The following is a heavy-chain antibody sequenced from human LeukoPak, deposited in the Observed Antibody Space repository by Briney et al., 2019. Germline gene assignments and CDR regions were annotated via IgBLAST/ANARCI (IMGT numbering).Heavy chain of an antibody. CDR1: GDSISSSSYY. CDR2: IYYSGRP. V-gene: IGHV4-39*07. D-gene: IGHD6-13*01. Sequence: SDTLSLTCTVSGDSISSSSYYGGWSRQPPGEGLERFGSIYYSGRPYYNASLKSRVTISVYTSKNQFSLKLTSVTAADTAVYYCARRIWGAAEYFDYWGQGTLVTVSS. J-gene: IGHJ4*02. CDR3: ARRIWGAAEYFDY.